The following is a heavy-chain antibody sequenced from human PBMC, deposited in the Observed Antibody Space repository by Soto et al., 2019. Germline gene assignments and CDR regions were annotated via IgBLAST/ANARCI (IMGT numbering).Heavy chain of an antibody. V-gene: IGHV3-23*01. CDR3: AKNDRELDAFDI. CDR2: ISGRGGST. CDR1: GFTFSSYA. Sequence: GGSLRLSCAASGFTFSSYAMGWVRQAPGKGLESVSAISGRGGSTYYADSVKGRFTISRDNSKNTLYLQMNSLRAEDTAVYYCAKNDRELDAFDIWGQGTMVTVS. D-gene: IGHD1-26*01. J-gene: IGHJ3*02.